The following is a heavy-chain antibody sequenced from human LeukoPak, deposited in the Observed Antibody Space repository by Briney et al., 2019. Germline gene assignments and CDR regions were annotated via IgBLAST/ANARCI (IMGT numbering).Heavy chain of an antibody. V-gene: IGHV3-21*01. CDR1: GFTFSSYS. Sequence: PGGSLRLSCAASGFTFSSYSMNWVRQAPGKGLEWVSSISSSSSYIYYADSVKGRFTISRDNAKNSLYLQMNSLRAEDTAMYYCARDMGSGYYYGHWGQGTLVTVSS. J-gene: IGHJ4*02. CDR2: ISSSSSYI. CDR3: ARDMGSGYYYGH. D-gene: IGHD3-22*01.